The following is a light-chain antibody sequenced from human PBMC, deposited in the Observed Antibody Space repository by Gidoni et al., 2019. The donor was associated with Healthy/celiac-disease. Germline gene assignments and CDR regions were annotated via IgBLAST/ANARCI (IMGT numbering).Light chain of an antibody. J-gene: IGLJ2*01. CDR2: KDI. CDR1: ALPKQY. CDR3: QSADSSGPYPV. V-gene: IGLV3-25*03. Sequence: SYELTQPPSVSVSPGQTARITCSGDALPKQYAYWYQQKPGQAPVLVIYKDIERPSGIPERFSGSTSGTTVTLTIGGVQAEDEADYYCQSADSSGPYPVFGGGTKLTVL.